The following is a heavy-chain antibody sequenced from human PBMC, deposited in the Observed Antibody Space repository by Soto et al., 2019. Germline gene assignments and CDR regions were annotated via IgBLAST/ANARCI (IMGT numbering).Heavy chain of an antibody. CDR1: GFTFSGSA. Sequence: GGSLTLSCAASGFTFSGSAMHWVHQASGKGLEWVGRIRSKANSYATAYAASVKGRFTISRDDSKNTAYLQMNSLKTEDTAVYYCTRHKAARPFDYWGQGTLVTVSS. D-gene: IGHD6-6*01. CDR3: TRHKAARPFDY. V-gene: IGHV3-73*01. J-gene: IGHJ4*02. CDR2: IRSKANSYAT.